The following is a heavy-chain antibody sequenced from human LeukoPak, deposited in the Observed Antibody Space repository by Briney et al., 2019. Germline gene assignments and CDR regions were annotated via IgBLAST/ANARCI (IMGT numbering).Heavy chain of an antibody. CDR1: GGTFSSYA. Sequence: GSSVMVSCKASGGTFSSYAISWVRQAPGQGLEWMGRIIPILGIANYAQKFQGRVTITADKSTSTAYMELSSLRSEDTAVYYCARGNSGSTESLLGYWGQGTLVTVSS. J-gene: IGHJ4*02. V-gene: IGHV1-69*04. D-gene: IGHD1-26*01. CDR2: IIPILGIA. CDR3: ARGNSGSTESLLGY.